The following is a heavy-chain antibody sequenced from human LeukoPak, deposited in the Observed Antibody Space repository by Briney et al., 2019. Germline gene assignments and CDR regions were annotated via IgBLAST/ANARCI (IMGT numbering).Heavy chain of an antibody. CDR2: ISSSGSTV. CDR3: ARARDYVGLFDY. J-gene: IGHJ4*02. Sequence: GGSLRLSCAASGFTFSDYYMSWIRQAPGKGLEWVSYISSSGSTVYYADSVKGRFTISRDNAKNSLYLQMNSLRAEDTAAYYCARARDYVGLFDYWGQGTLVTVSS. D-gene: IGHD3-10*02. V-gene: IGHV3-11*01. CDR1: GFTFSDYY.